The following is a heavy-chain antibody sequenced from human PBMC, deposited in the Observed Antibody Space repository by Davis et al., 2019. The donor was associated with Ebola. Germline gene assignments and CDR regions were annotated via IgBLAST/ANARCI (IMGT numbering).Heavy chain of an antibody. D-gene: IGHD3-10*01. J-gene: IGHJ6*02. CDR3: ASGRYYYYGMDV. Sequence: GGSLRLSCAASGFTFSSYGMHWVRQAPGKGLEWVAVISYDGSNKYYADSVKGRFTISRDNSKNTLYLQMNSLRAEDTAVYYCASGRYYYYGMDVWGQGTTVTVSS. CDR2: ISYDGSNK. CDR1: GFTFSSYG. V-gene: IGHV3-30*03.